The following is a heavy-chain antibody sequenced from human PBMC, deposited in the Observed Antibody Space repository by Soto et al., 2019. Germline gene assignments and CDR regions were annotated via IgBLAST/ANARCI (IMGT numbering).Heavy chain of an antibody. CDR2: IWHDGGEK. CDR3: ARDPGRDSPIDY. D-gene: IGHD3-22*01. CDR1: GFTLSDYG. Sequence: QVQLVESGGGVVQPGRSLRLSCTASGFTLSDYGMHWVRQAPGKGLEWVAVIWHDGGEKYYADSVTGRFTISRDNSKNTVHLPIDSLGTEDPALYYCARDPGRDSPIDYWGQGTLVTVSS. J-gene: IGHJ4*02. V-gene: IGHV3-33*01.